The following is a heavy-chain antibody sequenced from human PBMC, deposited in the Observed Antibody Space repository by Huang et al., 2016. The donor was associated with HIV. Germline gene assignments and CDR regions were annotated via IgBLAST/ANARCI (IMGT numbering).Heavy chain of an antibody. Sequence: QVQLQESGPGLVKPSETLSLTCTVSGGSISTHYWSWIRQPPGKGLEWIGSIDYSGSTNSSPPLKGGVTILIDTSKNQFSLRVSSVTAADTAMYYCARDHHDFWRGYRRMYFFDHWGQGTLVTVSS. J-gene: IGHJ4*02. V-gene: IGHV4-59*11. D-gene: IGHD3-3*01. CDR1: GGSISTHY. CDR3: ARDHHDFWRGYRRMYFFDH. CDR2: IDYSGST.